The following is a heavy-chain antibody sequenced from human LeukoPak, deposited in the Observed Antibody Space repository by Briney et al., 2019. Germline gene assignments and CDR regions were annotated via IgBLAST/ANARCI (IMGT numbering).Heavy chain of an antibody. J-gene: IGHJ4*02. D-gene: IGHD5-18*01. CDR3: ATYRQVLLPFES. CDR1: GFTFSDFA. V-gene: IGHV3-23*01. CDR2: IFQGGGEI. Sequence: GGSLRLSCAASGFTFSDFAMIWVRQSPGKKGLEWVSSIFQGGGEIHYADSVRGRFTISRDNSKSTLFLQMNSLRAEDTAIYYCATYRQVLLPFESWGQGTLVTVS.